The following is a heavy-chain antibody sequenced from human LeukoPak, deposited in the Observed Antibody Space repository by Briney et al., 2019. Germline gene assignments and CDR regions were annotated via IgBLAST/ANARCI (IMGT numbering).Heavy chain of an antibody. CDR1: GGSFSGYY. J-gene: IGHJ2*01. CDR3: ARGRHWYFDL. V-gene: IGHV4-34*01. Sequence: SETLSLTCAVYGGSFSGYYWSWIRQPPGKGLEWIGEINHSGSTNYNPSLKSRVTISVDTSKNQFSLKLSSVTAADTAMYYCARGRHWYFDLWGRGTLVTVSS. CDR2: INHSGST.